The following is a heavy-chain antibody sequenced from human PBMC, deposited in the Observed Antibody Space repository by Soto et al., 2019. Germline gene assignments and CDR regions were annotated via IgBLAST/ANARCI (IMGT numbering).Heavy chain of an antibody. D-gene: IGHD3-10*01. V-gene: IGHV3-15*07. CDR3: TTDGPTRTYYGSGNSDY. CDR2: IKSKTDGRTT. Sequence: GGSLRLSCAACGLCFASAWMKWGRKTPGKGLEWVGRIKSKTDGRTTDYGAPVKGRFTISRDDSKNTLYLQMNSLKTEDSAVYYCTTDGPTRTYYGSGNSDYWGQGT. CDR1: GLCFASAW. J-gene: IGHJ4*02.